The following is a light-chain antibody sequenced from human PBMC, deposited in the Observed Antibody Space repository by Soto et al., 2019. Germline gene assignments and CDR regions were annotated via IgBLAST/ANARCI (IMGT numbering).Light chain of an antibody. CDR3: GTWDSSLSAGV. Sequence: QSVLTQPPSVSAAPGQKVTISCSGRSSNIGNNDVSWYQQVPGTAPKLLIYDNNQRPSGIPDRFSGSRSGTSATLGITRLQTEDEADYYCGTWDSSLSAGVFGGGTKVTVL. CDR1: SSNIGNND. J-gene: IGLJ2*01. V-gene: IGLV1-51*01. CDR2: DNN.